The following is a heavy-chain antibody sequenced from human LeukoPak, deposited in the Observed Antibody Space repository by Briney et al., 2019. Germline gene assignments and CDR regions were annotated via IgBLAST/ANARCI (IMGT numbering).Heavy chain of an antibody. D-gene: IGHD2-15*01. CDR2: IIGSGGST. Sequence: PGGSLRLSCAASGFTFSSYAMSWVRQAPGKGLEWVSTIIGSGGSTYYPDSVRGRFTISRDNSKDTLYLQVNSLRAEDTAVYYCAKGMYSRYFDYWGQGTLVTVSS. J-gene: IGHJ4*02. CDR3: AKGMYSRYFDY. CDR1: GFTFSSYA. V-gene: IGHV3-23*01.